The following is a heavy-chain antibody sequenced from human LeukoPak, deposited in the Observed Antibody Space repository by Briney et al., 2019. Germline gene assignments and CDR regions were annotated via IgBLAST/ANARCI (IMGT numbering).Heavy chain of an antibody. Sequence: GGSLRLSCAASGFTFSSYSMNWVRQAPGKGLEWVSSISSSSSYIYHADSVKGRFTISRDNAKNSLYLQMNSLRAEDTAVYYCARDPEGGYDPYYYYYMDVWGKGTTVTVSS. CDR2: ISSSSSYI. V-gene: IGHV3-21*01. D-gene: IGHD5-12*01. CDR1: GFTFSSYS. J-gene: IGHJ6*03. CDR3: ARDPEGGYDPYYYYYMDV.